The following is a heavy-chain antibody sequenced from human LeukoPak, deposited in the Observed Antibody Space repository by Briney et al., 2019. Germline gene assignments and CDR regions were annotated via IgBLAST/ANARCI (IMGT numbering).Heavy chain of an antibody. V-gene: IGHV4-59*01. D-gene: IGHD1-20*01. CDR3: ARSPSNWDDEYWFDP. CDR2: IYYSGST. Sequence: PSETLSLTCTVSGGSISSYYWSWIRQPPGKGLEWIGYIYYSGSTNYNPSLKSRVTISVDTSKNQFSLKLSSVTAADTAAYYGARSPSNWDDEYWFDPWGQGTLVTVSS. CDR1: GGSISSYY. J-gene: IGHJ5*02.